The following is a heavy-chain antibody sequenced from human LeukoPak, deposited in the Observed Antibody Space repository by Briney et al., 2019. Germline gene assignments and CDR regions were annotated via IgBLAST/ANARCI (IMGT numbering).Heavy chain of an antibody. J-gene: IGHJ4*02. V-gene: IGHV3-21*04. Sequence: PGGSLRLSCAASGFTFSSYSMNWVRQAPGKGLEWVSSISSSSSYIYYADSVKGRFTISRDNSKNTLYLQMNSLRADDTAVYYCAKNSGSYYLGFDDWGQGTLVTVSS. CDR3: AKNSGSYYLGFDD. D-gene: IGHD1-26*01. CDR2: ISSSSSYI. CDR1: GFTFSSYS.